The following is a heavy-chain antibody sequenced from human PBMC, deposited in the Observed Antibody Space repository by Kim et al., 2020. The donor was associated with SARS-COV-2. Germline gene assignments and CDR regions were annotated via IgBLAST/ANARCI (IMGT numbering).Heavy chain of an antibody. Sequence: GGSLRLSCAASGFTFSTYAMSWVRQAPGKGLEWVSILSNTGATIFYADSVKGRFTISRDNSKNTLYLQMNSLRVEDTAVYYCAKGGGRPGFYYYIDVWG. CDR3: AKGGGRPGFYYYIDV. CDR1: GFTFSTYA. CDR2: LSNTGATI. J-gene: IGHJ6*03. V-gene: IGHV3-23*01. D-gene: IGHD3-16*01.